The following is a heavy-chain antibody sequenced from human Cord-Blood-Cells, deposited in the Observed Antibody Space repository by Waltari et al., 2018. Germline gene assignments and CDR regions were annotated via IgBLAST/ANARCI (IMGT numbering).Heavy chain of an antibody. Sequence: QVQLVQSGAEVKKPGASVKVSCKASGYTFTGYYMHWVRPVPGQGVEWMGWINPNSGGTNYTQKFQGRVTMTRDTSISTAYMELSRLRSDDTAVYYCARGVRGVIPHDAFDIWGQGTMVTVSS. CDR3: ARGVRGVIPHDAFDI. CDR1: GYTFTGYY. D-gene: IGHD3-10*01. J-gene: IGHJ3*02. V-gene: IGHV1-2*02. CDR2: INPNSGGT.